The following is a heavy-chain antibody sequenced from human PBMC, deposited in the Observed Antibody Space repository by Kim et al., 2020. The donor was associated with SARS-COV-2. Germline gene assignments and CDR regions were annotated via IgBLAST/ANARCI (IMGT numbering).Heavy chain of an antibody. CDR3: ATIDWFDP. CDR2: SGST. V-gene: IGHV4-34*01. Sequence: SGSTNYTPSLKSRVTISVDTSKNQFSLKLSSVTAADTAVYYCATIDWFDPWGQGTLVTVSS. J-gene: IGHJ5*02.